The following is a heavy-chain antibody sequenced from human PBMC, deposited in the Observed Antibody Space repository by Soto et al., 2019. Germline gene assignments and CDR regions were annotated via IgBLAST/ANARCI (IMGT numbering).Heavy chain of an antibody. Sequence: SETLSLTCTVSGGSISSGGYYWSWICQHPGKGLEWIGYIYYSGSTYYNPSLKSRVTISVDTSKNQFSLKLSSVTAAEKAVYYCAVEGVAAAGLCYYWGQGTLVTVSS. V-gene: IGHV4-31*03. CDR3: AVEGVAAAGLCYY. CDR2: IYYSGST. D-gene: IGHD6-13*01. J-gene: IGHJ4*02. CDR1: GGSISSGGYY.